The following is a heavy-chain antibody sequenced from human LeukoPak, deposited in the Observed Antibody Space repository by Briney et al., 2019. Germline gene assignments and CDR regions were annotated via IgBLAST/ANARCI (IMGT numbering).Heavy chain of an antibody. CDR2: RRRCGNIE. D-gene: IGHD2-21*01. J-gene: IGHJ4*02. CDR1: GFALGPSG. CDR3: ASDWTWGIDY. V-gene: IGHV3-30*02. Sequence: PGESLTLSCAASGFALGPSGMHWLRQAPGKGLEWVAFRRRCGNIETYRHSEKRRFTISIDDSKNTLYVEMNSLRAEDTAICDCASDWTWGIDYWGQGTLVTVSS.